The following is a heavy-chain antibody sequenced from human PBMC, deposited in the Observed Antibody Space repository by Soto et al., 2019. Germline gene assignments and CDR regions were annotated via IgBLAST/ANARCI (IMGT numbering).Heavy chain of an antibody. Sequence: EVQLLESGVGLVQPGGSLRLSCAASRFSFSSYAMSWVRQAPGKGLEWVSGISGSGGRTHYADSVKGRFTISRDNSRNVLYLQMDSLRVEDTAVYYCAKVRLGGDYIVFSAFDIWGQGTMVTVSS. D-gene: IGHD2-21*02. CDR3: AKVRLGGDYIVFSAFDI. CDR2: ISGSGGRT. J-gene: IGHJ3*02. V-gene: IGHV3-23*01. CDR1: RFSFSSYA.